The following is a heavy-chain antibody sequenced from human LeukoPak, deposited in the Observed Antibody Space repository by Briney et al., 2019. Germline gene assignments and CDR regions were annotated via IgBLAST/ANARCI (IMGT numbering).Heavy chain of an antibody. CDR2: IYYSGST. J-gene: IGHJ6*03. Sequence: SETLSLTCTVSRGSISSSSYYWGWIRQPPGKGLEWIGSIYYSGSTYYNPSLKSRVTISVDTSKNQFSLKLSSVTAADTAVYYCARDPSRALSYYYYMDVWGKGTTVTVSS. CDR3: ARDPSRALSYYYYMDV. V-gene: IGHV4-39*07. CDR1: RGSISSSSYY.